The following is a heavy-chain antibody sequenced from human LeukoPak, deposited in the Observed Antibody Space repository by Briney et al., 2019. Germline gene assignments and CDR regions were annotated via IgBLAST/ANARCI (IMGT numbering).Heavy chain of an antibody. Sequence: PGGSLRLSCAASGFTFSSYGMHWVRQAPGKGLEWGAVIRYDGSNKYYADSVKGRFTISRDNSKNTLYLQMNSLRAEDTAVYYCAKDRAPAANWFDPWGQGTLVTVSS. CDR3: AKDRAPAANWFDP. D-gene: IGHD2-2*01. V-gene: IGHV3-30*02. CDR2: IRYDGSNK. CDR1: GFTFSSYG. J-gene: IGHJ5*02.